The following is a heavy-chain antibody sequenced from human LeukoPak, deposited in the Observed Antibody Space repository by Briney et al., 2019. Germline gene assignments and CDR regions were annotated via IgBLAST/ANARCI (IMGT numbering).Heavy chain of an antibody. V-gene: IGHV3-23*01. CDR2: ISGSGGST. J-gene: IGHJ5*02. CDR3: AKRLTGWQQLVAGGWFDP. D-gene: IGHD6-13*01. CDR1: GFTFSIYA. Sequence: GGSLRLSCAASGFTFSIYAMSWVRQAPGKGLEWVSAISGSGGSTYYADSVKGRFTISRDNSKNTLYLQMNSLRAEDTAVYYCAKRLTGWQQLVAGGWFDPWGQGTLVTVSS.